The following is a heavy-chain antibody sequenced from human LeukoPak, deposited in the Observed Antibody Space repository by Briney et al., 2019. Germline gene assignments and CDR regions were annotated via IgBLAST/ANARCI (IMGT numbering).Heavy chain of an antibody. Sequence: GGSLRLSCAVSGITLRNYGISGARQAPGKGLDWASGISGRGGNTYYADSVKGRFTISRDNSKNTLYLQMNSLRAEDTAVYFCAKRGVVIRVILVGFHKEAYYFDSWGQGALVTVSS. D-gene: IGHD3-22*01. CDR3: AKRGVVIRVILVGFHKEAYYFDS. V-gene: IGHV3-23*01. J-gene: IGHJ4*02. CDR2: ISGRGGNT. CDR1: GITLRNYG.